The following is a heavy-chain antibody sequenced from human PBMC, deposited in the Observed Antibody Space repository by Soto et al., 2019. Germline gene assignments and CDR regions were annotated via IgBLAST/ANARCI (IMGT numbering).Heavy chain of an antibody. D-gene: IGHD3-10*01. Sequence: SETLTLTYAVAGGSISSSNWRSWVRQPPGKGLEWIGEIYHSGSTNYNPSLKSRVTISVDKSKNQFSLKLSSVTAADTAVYYCARAEYVLLWFGETTFNWFDPWGQGTLVTVSS. CDR1: GGSISSSNW. J-gene: IGHJ5*02. CDR3: ARAEYVLLWFGETTFNWFDP. V-gene: IGHV4-4*02. CDR2: IYHSGST.